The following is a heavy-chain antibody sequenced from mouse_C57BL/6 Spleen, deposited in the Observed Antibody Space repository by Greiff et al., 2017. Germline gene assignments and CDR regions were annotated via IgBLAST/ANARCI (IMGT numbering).Heavy chain of an antibody. D-gene: IGHD2-2*01. CDR2: IYPSDSET. CDR1: GYTFTSYW. V-gene: IGHV1-61*01. CDR3: ARRSTMVTAWFAY. J-gene: IGHJ3*01. Sequence: VQLQQPGAELVRPGSSVKLSCKASGYTFTSYWMDWVKQRPGQGLEWIGNIYPSDSETHYNQKFKDKATLTVDKSSSTAYMQLSSLTSEDSAVYYCARRSTMVTAWFAYWGQGTLVTVSA.